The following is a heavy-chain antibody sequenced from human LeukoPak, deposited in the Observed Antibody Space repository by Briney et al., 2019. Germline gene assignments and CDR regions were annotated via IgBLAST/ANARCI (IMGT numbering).Heavy chain of an antibody. CDR1: RFTFTSSA. V-gene: IGHV1-58*02. CDR2: IVVGSGNT. Sequence: SVKVSFKACRFTFTSSAMQWVRQARGQRLEWIGGIVVGSGNTNYAQKFQERVTITRDMSTSTDYMELSSLRSEDTDVYYCAARGSSGSYYDFDYWGQGTLVTVSS. D-gene: IGHD1-26*01. J-gene: IGHJ4*02. CDR3: AARGSSGSYYDFDY.